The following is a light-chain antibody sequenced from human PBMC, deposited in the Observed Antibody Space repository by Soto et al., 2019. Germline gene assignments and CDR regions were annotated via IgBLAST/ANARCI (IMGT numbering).Light chain of an antibody. V-gene: IGKV3-20*01. CDR3: QQYGNSPCT. CDR2: GAS. Sequence: EIVLTQSPGILSLSPGERATLSCRASQSVSSNYLAWFQQKPGQAPRLIITGASSRATGIPDRFSGSGSVTVFTLTISRLEPEEFSVYYCQQYGNSPCTFGQGTKLEIK. CDR1: QSVSSNY. J-gene: IGKJ2*02.